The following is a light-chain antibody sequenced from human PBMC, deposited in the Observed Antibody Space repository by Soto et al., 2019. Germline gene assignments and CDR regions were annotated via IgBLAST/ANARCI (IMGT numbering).Light chain of an antibody. CDR3: SSYAGNNKGV. V-gene: IGLV2-8*01. J-gene: IGLJ2*01. Sequence: QSALTQPPSASGSPGQSVTISCTGTSSDVGGYNYVSWYQQHPGKAPKLLIYEVSKRPSGVPDRFSGSKSGNTASLTVSGLQAEDDADYYCSSYAGNNKGVFGGGTKLTVL. CDR1: SSDVGGYNY. CDR2: EVS.